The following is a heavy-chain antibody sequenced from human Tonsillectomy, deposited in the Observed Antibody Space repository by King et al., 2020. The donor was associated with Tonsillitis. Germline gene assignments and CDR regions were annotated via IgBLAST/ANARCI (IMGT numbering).Heavy chain of an antibody. CDR2: IYTSGST. V-gene: IGHV4-61*02. CDR1: GDSISSGSSY. Sequence: VQLQESGPGLVKPSQTLSLTCTVSGDSISSGSSYWSWIRQPAGKGLEWIGRIYTSGSTNYNPSLKSRVTMSVDTSKNQFSLKLSSVTAADTAVDYCARDDPAVAGTVFDYWGPGTLVTVSS. CDR3: ARDDPAVAGTVFDY. J-gene: IGHJ4*02. D-gene: IGHD6-19*01.